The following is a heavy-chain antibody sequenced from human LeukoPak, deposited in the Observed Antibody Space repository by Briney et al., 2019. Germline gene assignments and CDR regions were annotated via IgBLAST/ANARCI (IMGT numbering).Heavy chain of an antibody. Sequence: KPSETLSLTCAVSGGSISSGGYSWSWIRQPPGKGLEWIGYIYHSGSTYYNPSLKSRVTISVDRSKNQFSLKLSSVTAADTAVYYCARATTVANAFDIWGQGTMVTVSS. J-gene: IGHJ3*02. V-gene: IGHV4-30-2*01. CDR1: GGSISSGGYS. D-gene: IGHD4-17*01. CDR2: IYHSGST. CDR3: ARATTVANAFDI.